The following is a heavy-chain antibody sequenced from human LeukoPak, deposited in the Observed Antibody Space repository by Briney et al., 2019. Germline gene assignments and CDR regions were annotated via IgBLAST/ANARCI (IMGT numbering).Heavy chain of an antibody. D-gene: IGHD5-12*01. Sequence: SETLSLSCTVSGGSISNSYWNWIRQPPGKGLEWIGYIYYSGTTTNYNPSPRSRVTISVDTSKSQFSLRLTSVTAADTAVYYCARGFDSKSTYFDYWGQGTLVTVSS. J-gene: IGHJ4*02. CDR1: GGSISNSY. CDR3: ARGFDSKSTYFDY. CDR2: IYYSGTTT. V-gene: IGHV4-59*01.